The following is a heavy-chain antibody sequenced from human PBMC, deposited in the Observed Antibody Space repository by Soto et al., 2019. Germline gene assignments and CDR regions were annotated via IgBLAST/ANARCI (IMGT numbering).Heavy chain of an antibody. CDR3: ARGGYDILTGLDY. CDR2: INHSGST. Sequence: SETLSLTCAVYGGSFSGYYRSWIRQPPGKGLEWIGEINHSGSTNYNPSLKSRVTISVDTSKNQFSLKLSSVTAADTAVYYCARGGYDILTGLDYWGQGTLVTVSS. CDR1: GGSFSGYY. J-gene: IGHJ4*02. D-gene: IGHD3-9*01. V-gene: IGHV4-34*01.